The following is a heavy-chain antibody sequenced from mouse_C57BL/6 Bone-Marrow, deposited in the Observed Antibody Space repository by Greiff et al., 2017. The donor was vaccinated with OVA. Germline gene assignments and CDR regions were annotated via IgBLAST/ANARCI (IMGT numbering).Heavy chain of an antibody. CDR1: GYTFTDYE. V-gene: IGHV1-15*01. CDR3: TRWITTVVAGSYYAMDY. J-gene: IGHJ4*01. D-gene: IGHD1-1*01. Sequence: QVQLQQSGAELVRPGASVTLSCKASGYTFTDYEMHWVKQTPVHGLEWIGAIDPETGGTAYNQKFKGKAILTADKSSSTAYMELRSLTSEDSAVYYCTRWITTVVAGSYYAMDYWGQGTSVTVSS. CDR2: IDPETGGT.